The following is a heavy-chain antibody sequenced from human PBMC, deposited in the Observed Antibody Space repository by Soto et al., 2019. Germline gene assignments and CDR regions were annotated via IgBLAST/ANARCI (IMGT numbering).Heavy chain of an antibody. CDR3: ARDGLPFALDI. Sequence: GGSLRLSCAASGFTFSSYGMHWVRQAPGKGLEWVAVISYDGSNKYYADSVKGRFTISRDNSKNTLYLQMNNLRAEDTAVYYCARDGLPFALDIWGQGTMVTVSS. V-gene: IGHV3-30*03. CDR1: GFTFSSYG. D-gene: IGHD3-16*01. J-gene: IGHJ3*02. CDR2: ISYDGSNK.